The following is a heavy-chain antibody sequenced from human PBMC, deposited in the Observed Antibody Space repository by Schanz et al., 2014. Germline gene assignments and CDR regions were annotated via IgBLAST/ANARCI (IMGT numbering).Heavy chain of an antibody. CDR1: GFTFSSYA. J-gene: IGHJ3*02. D-gene: IGHD3-10*01. Sequence: DVQLLESGGGLVQPGGSLRLSCATSGFTFSSYAMSWVRRAPGKGLEWVSAISGSGGSTYYADSVKGRFTISRDNSKNTLYLQMNSLRAEDTAVYYCAKGRFGELSAFDIWGQGTMXTVSS. CDR3: AKGRFGELSAFDI. V-gene: IGHV3-23*01. CDR2: ISGSGGST.